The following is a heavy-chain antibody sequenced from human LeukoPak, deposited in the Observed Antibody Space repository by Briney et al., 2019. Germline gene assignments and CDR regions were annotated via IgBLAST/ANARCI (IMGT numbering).Heavy chain of an antibody. D-gene: IGHD3-22*01. V-gene: IGHV1-46*01. CDR2: INPSGGST. J-gene: IGHJ4*02. Sequence: ASVKVSFKASGYTFTSYYMHWERQAPGQGLEWMGIINPSGGSTSYAQKFQGRVTMTRYTSTSTVYMELSSLRSEDTAVYYCASPNSTVTGSGYYWDYFDYWGQGNLVTVSS. CDR1: GYTFTSYY. CDR3: ASPNSTVTGSGYYWDYFDY.